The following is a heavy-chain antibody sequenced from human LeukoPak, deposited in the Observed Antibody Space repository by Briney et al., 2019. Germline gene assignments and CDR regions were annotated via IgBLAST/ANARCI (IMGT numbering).Heavy chain of an antibody. CDR2: ISGSGGST. V-gene: IGHV3-23*01. D-gene: IGHD6-19*01. Sequence: GGSLRLSCAASGFTFSSYAMSWVRQAPGKGLEWVSAISGSGGSTYYADSVKGRFTISRDNSKNTLYLQMNSLRTEDTALYYCARDSFSGTAVAGTDGAFDLWGQGTMVTVSS. J-gene: IGHJ3*01. CDR3: ARDSFSGTAVAGTDGAFDL. CDR1: GFTFSSYA.